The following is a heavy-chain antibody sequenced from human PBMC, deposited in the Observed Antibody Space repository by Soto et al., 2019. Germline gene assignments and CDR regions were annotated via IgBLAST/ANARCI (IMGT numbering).Heavy chain of an antibody. CDR3: ARWDSDSSPLRSGYFDY. J-gene: IGHJ4*02. V-gene: IGHV1-69*13. CDR1: GGTFSSYS. Sequence: GASVKVSCKASGGTFSSYSISWVLQAPGQGLEWMGGIIPIFGTANYAQKFQGRVTITADESTSTAYMELSSLRSEDTAVYYCARWDSDSSPLRSGYFDYWGQGTLVTVSS. CDR2: IIPIFGTA. D-gene: IGHD6-25*01.